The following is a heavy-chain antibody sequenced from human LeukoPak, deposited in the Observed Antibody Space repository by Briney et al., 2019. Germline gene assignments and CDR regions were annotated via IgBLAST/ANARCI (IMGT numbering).Heavy chain of an antibody. CDR1: GYTFTSYD. Sequence: ASVKVSCKASGYTFTSYDINWVRQATGQGLEWMGWMNPNSGNTGYAQKFQGRVTMTRNTSISTAYMELSSLGSEDTAVYYCARVIEYQLYYYYYYMDVWGKGTTVTVSS. CDR2: MNPNSGNT. V-gene: IGHV1-8*01. D-gene: IGHD2-2*01. J-gene: IGHJ6*03. CDR3: ARVIEYQLYYYYYYMDV.